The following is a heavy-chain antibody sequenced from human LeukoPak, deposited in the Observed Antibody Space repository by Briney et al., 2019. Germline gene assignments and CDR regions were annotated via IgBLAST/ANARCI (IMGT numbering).Heavy chain of an antibody. V-gene: IGHV1-18*01. CDR2: ISAYNGNT. J-gene: IGHJ4*02. CDR1: GYTFTSYG. D-gene: IGHD2-21*02. CDR3: ARDRPKVVVVTAMGY. Sequence: ASVKVSFKASGYTFTSYGISWVRQAPGQGLEWMGWISAYNGNTNYAQKLQGRVTMTTDTSTSTAYMELRSLRSDDTAVYYCARDRPKVVVVTAMGYWGQGTLVTVSS.